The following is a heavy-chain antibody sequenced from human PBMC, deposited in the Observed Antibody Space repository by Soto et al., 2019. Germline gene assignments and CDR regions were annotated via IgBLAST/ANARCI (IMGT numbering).Heavy chain of an antibody. V-gene: IGHV1-2*02. D-gene: IGHD6-13*01. CDR2: INPNSGGT. J-gene: IGHJ4*02. CDR1: GYTFTGYY. CDR3: ARDWAGYSSSWPFEY. Sequence: ASVKVSCKASGYTFTGYYMHWVRQAPGQGLEWMGWINPNSGGTNYAQKFQGRVTMTRDTSISTAYMELSRLRSDDTAVYYCARDWAGYSSSWPFEYWGQGTLVTVSS.